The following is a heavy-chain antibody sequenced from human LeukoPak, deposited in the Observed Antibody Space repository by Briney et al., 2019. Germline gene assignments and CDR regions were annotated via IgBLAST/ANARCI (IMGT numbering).Heavy chain of an antibody. D-gene: IGHD3-16*01. CDR1: RFSGHG. V-gene: IGHV3-30*18. CDR2: VAADGGAK. J-gene: IGHJ4*02. Sequence: PGGSLRLSCAVRFSGHGMHWVRQAPGTGLEWLAVVAADGGAKSYADSVRGRFTIFRDTSRNTVFLQLSGLKTEDTAVYYCAKEGRWGSWYFDYWGQGALVTVSS. CDR3: AKEGRWGSWYFDY.